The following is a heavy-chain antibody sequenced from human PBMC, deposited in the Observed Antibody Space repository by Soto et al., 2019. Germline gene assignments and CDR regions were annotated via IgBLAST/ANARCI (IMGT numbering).Heavy chain of an antibody. Sequence: QVQLVESGGGVVQPGRSLRLSCAASGFTFSSYAMHWVRQAPGKGLEWVAVISYDGSNKYYADSVKGRFTISRDNSKNTRYLQMNSLRAEDKAVYYCARDWAERLLRRPGWRPNYYGMDVWGQGTTVTGSS. J-gene: IGHJ6*02. D-gene: IGHD1-26*01. CDR3: ARDWAERLLRRPGWRPNYYGMDV. CDR1: GFTFSSYA. CDR2: ISYDGSNK. V-gene: IGHV3-30-3*01.